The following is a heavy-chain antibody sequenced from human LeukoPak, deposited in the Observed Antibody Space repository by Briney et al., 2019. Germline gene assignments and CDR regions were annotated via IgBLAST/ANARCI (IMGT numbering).Heavy chain of an antibody. V-gene: IGHV4-30-4*07. CDR1: GGSISSGGYS. J-gene: IGHJ4*02. CDR3: ARRAWYYDD. Sequence: PSQTLSLTCAVSGGSISSGGYSWSWIRQPPGKGLEWIGYIYYSGSTYYNPSLKSRVTISVDTSKNQFSLKLSSVTAADTAVYYCARRAWYYDDWGQGTLVTVSS. CDR2: IYYSGST.